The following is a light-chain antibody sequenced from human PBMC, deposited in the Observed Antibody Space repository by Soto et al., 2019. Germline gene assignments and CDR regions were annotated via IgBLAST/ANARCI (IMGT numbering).Light chain of an antibody. J-gene: IGLJ2*01. CDR2: EGS. V-gene: IGLV2-23*01. CDR3: CSYAGSSTLI. Sequence: QSVLTQPASVSGSPGQSITISCTGTSSDVGSYNLVSWYQQYPGKAPKLMIYEGSKRPSGVSNRFSGSKSGNTASLTISGLQAEDEADYHCCSYAGSSTLIFGGGTKLTVL. CDR1: SSDVGSYNL.